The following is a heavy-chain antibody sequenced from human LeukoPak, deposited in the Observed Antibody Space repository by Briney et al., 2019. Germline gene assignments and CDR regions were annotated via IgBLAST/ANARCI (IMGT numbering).Heavy chain of an antibody. CDR2: IYYSGST. V-gene: IGHV4-59*08. D-gene: IGHD2-15*01. CDR3: ARQVIREAAARYCSGGKCYSFGNWLDP. CDR1: GGSISSYY. J-gene: IGHJ5*02. Sequence: PSETLSLTCTVSGGSISSYYWSWIRQPPGKGLEWIGYIYYSGSTNYNPSLKSRVTISIDTSKNQFSLRLTSVTVADTAVYYCARQVIREAAARYCSGGKCYSFGNWLDPWGQGTLGTVSS.